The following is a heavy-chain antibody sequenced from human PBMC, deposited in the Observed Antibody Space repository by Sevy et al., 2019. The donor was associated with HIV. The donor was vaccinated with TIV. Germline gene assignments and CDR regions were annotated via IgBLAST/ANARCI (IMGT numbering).Heavy chain of an antibody. J-gene: IGHJ4*02. V-gene: IGHV3-33*06. D-gene: IGHD5-18*01. CDR3: AKVMNPDGYSYGPFDY. Sequence: GGSLRLSCAASGFTFSSYGMHWVRQAPGKGLEWVAVIWYDGSNKYYADSVKGRFTISRDNSKNTLYLQMNSLRAEDTAVYYCAKVMNPDGYSYGPFDYWGQGTLVTVSS. CDR1: GFTFSSYG. CDR2: IWYDGSNK.